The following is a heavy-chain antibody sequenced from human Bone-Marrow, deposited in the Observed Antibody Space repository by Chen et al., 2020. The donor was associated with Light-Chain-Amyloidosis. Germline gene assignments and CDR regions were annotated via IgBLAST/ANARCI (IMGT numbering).Heavy chain of an antibody. CDR1: GYTFPNYW. CDR3: ARRRDGYNFDY. J-gene: IGHJ4*02. D-gene: IGHD5-12*01. CDR2: IYPDDSDA. Sequence: EVQLEQSGPEVIKPGESLKISCKGSGYTFPNYWIGWVRQMPGKGLEWMGVIYPDDSDARYSPSFEGQVTISADKSITTAYLQWRSLKASDTAMYCCARRRDGYNFDYWGQGTLVTVSS. V-gene: IGHV5-51*01.